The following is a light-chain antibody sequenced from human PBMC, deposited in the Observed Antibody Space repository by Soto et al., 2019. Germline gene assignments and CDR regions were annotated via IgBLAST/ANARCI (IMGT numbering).Light chain of an antibody. CDR3: SSFTSRFTFNYV. J-gene: IGLJ1*01. Sequence: HSALTQPASVSGSPGQSITISCTGTSSDVGGYNYVSWYQQHPGKAPKILIYEVTNRPSGVSNRFSGSKSGNTASLTISGLQAEDDADYYCSSFTSRFTFNYVFGTGTKVTVL. V-gene: IGLV2-14*01. CDR2: EVT. CDR1: SSDVGGYNY.